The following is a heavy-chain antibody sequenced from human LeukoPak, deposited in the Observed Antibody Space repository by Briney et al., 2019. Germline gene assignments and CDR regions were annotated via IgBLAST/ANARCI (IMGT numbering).Heavy chain of an antibody. CDR2: ILYDGSNK. J-gene: IGHJ4*02. D-gene: IGHD1-26*01. CDR1: GFTFSSYG. Sequence: GGSLRLSCAASGFTFSSYGMHWVRQAPGKGLEWVAVILYDGSNKYYADSVKGRFTISRDNSKNTLYLQMNSLRAEDTAVYYCAKGRVGATITIFDYWGQGTLVTVSS. V-gene: IGHV3-30*18. CDR3: AKGRVGATITIFDY.